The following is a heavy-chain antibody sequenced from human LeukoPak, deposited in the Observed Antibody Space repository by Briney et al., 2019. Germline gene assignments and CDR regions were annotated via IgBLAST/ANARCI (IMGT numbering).Heavy chain of an antibody. V-gene: IGHV4-59*01. J-gene: IGHJ6*02. Sequence: SETLSLTCTVSGGSISSYYWSWIRQPPGKGLEWMGYIYYSGSTNYNPSLKSRVTISVDTSKNQFSLKLSSVTAADTAVYYCARGSGYDVPPNYYYYYGMDVWGQGTTVTVSS. D-gene: IGHD5-12*01. CDR3: ARGSGYDVPPNYYYYYGMDV. CDR1: GGSISSYY. CDR2: IYYSGST.